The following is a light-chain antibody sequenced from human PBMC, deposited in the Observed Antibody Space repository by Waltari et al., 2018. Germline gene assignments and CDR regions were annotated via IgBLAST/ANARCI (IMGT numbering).Light chain of an antibody. J-gene: IGLJ1*01. CDR1: MRPKKS. V-gene: IGLV3-27*01. Sequence: SSDLTQPSSVPVSPGQTARITCSGDMRPKKSHRWFQQKPGQAPVLVLYQDSARPSGVPDRFSGSSSGTTVTLTISGAQVEDEADYYCYSTTDNNLGVFGPGTRVTVL. CDR3: YSTTDNNLGV. CDR2: QDS.